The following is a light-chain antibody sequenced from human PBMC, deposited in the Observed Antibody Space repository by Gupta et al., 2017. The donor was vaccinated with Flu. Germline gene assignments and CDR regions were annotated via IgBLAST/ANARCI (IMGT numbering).Light chain of an antibody. Sequence: SSSTIGNNYVSCYPPLPGTAPKLLIYSSNQRPSVIPARFSGSKSGTSATLGITGLHTGVDADYYCGTYDTSLSAWVFGGGTTLTVL. CDR2: SSN. CDR3: GTYDTSLSAWV. J-gene: IGLJ3*02. CDR1: SSTIGNNY. V-gene: IGLV1-51*02.